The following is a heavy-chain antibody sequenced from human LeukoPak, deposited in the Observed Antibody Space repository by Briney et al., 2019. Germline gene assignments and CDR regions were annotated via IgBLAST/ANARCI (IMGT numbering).Heavy chain of an antibody. CDR2: IYHSGST. Sequence: PGGSLRLSCVASGFPFSSYWMTWVRQAPGKGLEWIGEIYHSGSTNYNPSLKSRVTISVDKSKNQFSLKLSSVTAADTAVYYCARQAKYYYYGMDVWGQGTTVTVSS. J-gene: IGHJ6*02. V-gene: IGHV4-4*02. CDR1: GFPFSSYW. CDR3: ARQAKYYYYGMDV.